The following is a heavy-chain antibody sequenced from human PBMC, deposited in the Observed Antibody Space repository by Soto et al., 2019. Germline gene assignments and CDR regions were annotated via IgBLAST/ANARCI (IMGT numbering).Heavy chain of an antibody. CDR2: IHYSGST. J-gene: IGHJ6*02. CDR1: GGSISSGGAYY. CDR3: ASQGYYFGWGSYYGGGMDV. V-gene: IGHV4-30-4*02. D-gene: IGHD3-10*01. Sequence: SETLSLTCAVSGGSISSGGAYYWSWIRQSPGKGLEWIAYIHYSGSTYYNSSLKSRVTMSVERAKNQFSLRVSFLPAADRAVYYCASQGYYFGWGSYYGGGMDVWGQGPTVTVSS.